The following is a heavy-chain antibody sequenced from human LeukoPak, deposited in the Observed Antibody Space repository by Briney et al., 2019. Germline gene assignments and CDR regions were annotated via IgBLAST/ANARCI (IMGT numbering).Heavy chain of an antibody. D-gene: IGHD3-10*01. CDR3: AKEDFGGSYFDY. J-gene: IGHJ4*02. CDR1: GFTFSSYG. CDR2: ISSDGTNK. Sequence: GESLRLSCAPSGFTFSSYGMHWVRQAPGKGLEWVAAISSDGTNKLYADSVEGRFTISRDHSKNTLYLQMNSLRPEDTSMYYCAKEDFGGSYFDYWGQGTLVTVSS. V-gene: IGHV3-30*18.